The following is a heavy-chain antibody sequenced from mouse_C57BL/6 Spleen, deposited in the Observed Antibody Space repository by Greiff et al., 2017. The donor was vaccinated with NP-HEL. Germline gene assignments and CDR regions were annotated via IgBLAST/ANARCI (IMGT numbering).Heavy chain of an antibody. Sequence: QVQLQQPGAELVKPGASVKLSCKASGYTFTSYWMHWVKQRPGQGLEWIGMIHPNSGSTNYNEKFKSKATLTVDKSSSTAYMQLSSLTSEDSAVYYCARSGQLIPWYFDDWGTGTTLTVSS. CDR3: ARSGQLIPWYFDD. V-gene: IGHV1-64*01. CDR1: GYTFTSYW. D-gene: IGHD3-1*01. CDR2: IHPNSGST. J-gene: IGHJ1*03.